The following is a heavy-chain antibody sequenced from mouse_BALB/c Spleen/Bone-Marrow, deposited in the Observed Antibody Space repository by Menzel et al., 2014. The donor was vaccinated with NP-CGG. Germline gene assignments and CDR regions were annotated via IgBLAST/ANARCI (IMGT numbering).Heavy chain of an antibody. Sequence: QVHVKQSGAELVRPGVSVKISCKGSGYTFTDYAMHWVKQSHAKSLEWIGVISTYYGDASYNQKFKGKATMTVDKSSSTAYMELARLTSEDSAIYYRARDAMDYWGQGTSVTVSS. CDR1: GYTFTDYA. CDR2: ISTYYGDA. V-gene: IGHV1-67*01. J-gene: IGHJ4*01. CDR3: ARDAMDY.